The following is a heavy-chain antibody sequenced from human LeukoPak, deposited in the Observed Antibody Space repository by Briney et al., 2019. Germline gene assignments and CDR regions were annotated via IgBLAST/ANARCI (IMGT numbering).Heavy chain of an antibody. CDR1: GGSISSSSYY. Sequence: ASETLSLTCTVSGGSISSSSYYWGWIRQPPGKGLEWIGTIYYSGSTYYNPSLKSRVTISVDTSKNQFSLKLSSVTAADTAVYYCARVPTVTFFDYWGQGTLVTVSS. CDR3: ARVPTVTFFDY. V-gene: IGHV4-39*07. D-gene: IGHD4-17*01. J-gene: IGHJ4*02. CDR2: IYYSGST.